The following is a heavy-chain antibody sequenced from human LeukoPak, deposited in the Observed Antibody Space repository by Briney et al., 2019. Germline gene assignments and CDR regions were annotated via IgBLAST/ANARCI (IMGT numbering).Heavy chain of an antibody. CDR1: GGTFSTYA. V-gene: IGHV1-69*04. D-gene: IGHD5-24*01. J-gene: IGHJ6*02. Sequence: SVTVSCKASGGTFSTYAITWVRQAPGQGLEWMGRILPIFDMANYAQKFQGRVTITADKSTRTAYMELSSLRSDDTAVYYCARDGGWLQTQNHYYYHGMDVWGQGTTVTVSS. CDR3: ARDGGWLQTQNHYYYHGMDV. CDR2: ILPIFDMA.